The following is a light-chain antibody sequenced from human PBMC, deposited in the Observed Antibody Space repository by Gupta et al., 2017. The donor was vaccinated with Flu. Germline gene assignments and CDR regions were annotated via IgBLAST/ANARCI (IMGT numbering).Light chain of an antibody. J-gene: IGLJ1*01. Sequence: QSVLTQPPSVSGAPGQRVTISCTGSTSNIGAGYDVHWYQQFPETAPKPLMSGSSNRPSGVPDRCSASKSGTSASLAISGCQAEDEADYYCQSFESSLSGDRYVFGTGTEVTVI. V-gene: IGLV1-40*01. CDR2: GSS. CDR3: QSFESSLSGDRYV. CDR1: TSNIGAGYD.